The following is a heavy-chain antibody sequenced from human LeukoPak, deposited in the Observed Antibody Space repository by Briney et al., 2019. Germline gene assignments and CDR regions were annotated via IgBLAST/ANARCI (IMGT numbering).Heavy chain of an antibody. V-gene: IGHV4-38-2*02. CDR1: ADSISNDYF. D-gene: IGHD6-19*01. J-gene: IGHJ4*02. Sequence: SETLSLTCTVSADSISNDYFWGWIRQPPGKGLEWIGSIYHSGSTYYNPSLKSRVTISVDTSKNQFSLKLSSVTAADTAVYYCARGRQWLVHYFDYWGQGTLVTVSS. CDR3: ARGRQWLVHYFDY. CDR2: IYHSGST.